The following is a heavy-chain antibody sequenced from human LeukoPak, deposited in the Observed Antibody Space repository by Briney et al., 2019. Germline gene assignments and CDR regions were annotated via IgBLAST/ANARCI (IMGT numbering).Heavy chain of an antibody. J-gene: IGHJ5*02. CDR1: GFTFSSND. CDR3: ATDAGHWFDP. CDR2: IWYDGNNK. V-gene: IGHV3-33*01. Sequence: GGSLRLSCAASGFTFSSNDMHWVRQAPGKGLEWVAVIWYDGNNKYYADSVRGRFTISRDNSKNTLFLQMNSLRAEDTAVYYCATDAGHWFDPWGQGTLVTVSS.